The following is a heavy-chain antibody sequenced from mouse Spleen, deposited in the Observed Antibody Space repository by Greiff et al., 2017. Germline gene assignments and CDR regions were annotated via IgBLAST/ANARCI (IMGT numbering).Heavy chain of an antibody. J-gene: IGHJ4*01. V-gene: IGHV3-2*02. CDR1: GYSITSDYA. Sequence: EVKLVESGPGLVKPSQSLSLTCTVTGYSITSDYAWNWIRQFPGNKLEWMGYISYSGSTSYNPSLKSRISITRDTSKNQFFLQLNSVTTEDTATYYCARGDYGNSYAMDYWGQGTSVTVSS. CDR3: ARGDYGNSYAMDY. CDR2: ISYSGST. D-gene: IGHD2-1*01.